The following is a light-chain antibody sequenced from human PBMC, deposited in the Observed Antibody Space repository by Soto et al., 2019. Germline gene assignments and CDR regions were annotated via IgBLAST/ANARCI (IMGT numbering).Light chain of an antibody. Sequence: DIQMTQSPSSLSASVGDRVAITCRASQTISNYLNWYQQKPWKAPNLLIYAASSLQSGVPPRFSGSGSGTDFTLTISSLQPEDIATYYCQESYSTLYTFGQGTKLEI. CDR3: QESYSTLYT. V-gene: IGKV1-39*01. J-gene: IGKJ2*01. CDR1: QTISNY. CDR2: AAS.